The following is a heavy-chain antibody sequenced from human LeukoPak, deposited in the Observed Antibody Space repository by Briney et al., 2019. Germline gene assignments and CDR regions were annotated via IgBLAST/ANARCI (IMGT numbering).Heavy chain of an antibody. CDR1: GGSISSYY. CDR2: IYYSGST. J-gene: IGHJ4*02. D-gene: IGHD3-10*01. V-gene: IGHV4-59*12. CDR3: ARGRYYYGSGSYPFDY. Sequence: PSETLSLTCTVSGGSISSYYWSWIRQPPGKGLEWIGYIYYSGSTNYNPSLKSRVTISVDTSKNQFSLKLSSVTAADTAVYYCARGRYYYGSGSYPFDYWGQGTLVTVSS.